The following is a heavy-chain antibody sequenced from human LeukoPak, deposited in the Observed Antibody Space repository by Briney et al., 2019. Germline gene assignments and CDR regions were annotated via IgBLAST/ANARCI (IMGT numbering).Heavy chain of an antibody. Sequence: QPGGSLRLSCAASGFTFSGFGMHWVRQAPGKGLEWVAVISDHGRIEYYAASVKGRFTISRDNSKNTLYLQMDSLRPEDTAVYYCAKEYGDDSGNYFHDWGQGTLVTVSS. CDR2: ISDHGRIE. J-gene: IGHJ4*02. CDR1: GFTFSGFG. D-gene: IGHD3-10*01. CDR3: AKEYGDDSGNYFHD. V-gene: IGHV3-30*18.